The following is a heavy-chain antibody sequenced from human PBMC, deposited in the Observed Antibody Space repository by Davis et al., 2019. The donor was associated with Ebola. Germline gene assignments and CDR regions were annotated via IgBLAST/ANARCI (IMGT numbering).Heavy chain of an antibody. D-gene: IGHD4-17*01. J-gene: IGHJ3*02. CDR1: GFTFDDYA. CDR3: AKVRTVTTLRDAFDI. Sequence: GGSLRLSCAASGFTFDDYAIHWVRQAPGKGLEWVSGISWDSGTIGYADSVKGRFTISRDNAKNSLYLQMNSLRAEDTALYYCAKVRTVTTLRDAFDIWGQGTMVTVSS. V-gene: IGHV3-9*01. CDR2: ISWDSGTI.